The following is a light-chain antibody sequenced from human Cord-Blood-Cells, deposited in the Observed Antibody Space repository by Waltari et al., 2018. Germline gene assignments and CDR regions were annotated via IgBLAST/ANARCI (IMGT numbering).Light chain of an antibody. V-gene: IGLV2-14*01. CDR3: SSYTSSSTPVV. CDR2: DVS. J-gene: IGLJ2*01. CDR1: SSDAGGYNY. Sequence: QSALTQPASVSGSPGQSITISCTVTSSDAGGYNYASRYQQHPGKAPKLMIYDVSNRPSGVSNRFSGSKSGNTASLTISGLQAEDEADYYCSSYTSSSTPVVFGGGTKLTVL.